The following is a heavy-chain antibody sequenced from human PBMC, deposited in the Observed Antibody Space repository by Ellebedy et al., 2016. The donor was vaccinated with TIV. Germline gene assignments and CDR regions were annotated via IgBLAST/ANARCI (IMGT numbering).Heavy chain of an antibody. CDR1: GFTFSTSW. J-gene: IGHJ5*02. V-gene: IGHV3-74*01. CDR2: INGDGSTT. D-gene: IGHD6-19*01. CDR3: ARGRTGSYLNEYNFFDH. Sequence: GESLKISCAASGFTFSTSWMHWVRQAPGKGLVWVSHINGDGSTTSYAASVKGRFTISRDNAKNTLFLQMNSLRAEDTAVFYCARGRTGSYLNEYNFFDHWGQGTLVTVSS.